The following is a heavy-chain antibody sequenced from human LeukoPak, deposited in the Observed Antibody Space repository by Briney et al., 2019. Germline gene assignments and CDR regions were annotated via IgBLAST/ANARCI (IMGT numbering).Heavy chain of an antibody. CDR2: ISSISSII. J-gene: IGHJ4*02. D-gene: IGHD6-13*01. CDR3: TRSRPGTEAGQPNFDY. Sequence: GGSLRLSCAVSGLIFSNYWMHWVRQAPGKGLEWVSYISSISSIIYYADSVKGRFTISRDNARNSLYLQMNSLRAEDTAVYYCTRSRPGTEAGQPNFDYWGQGTLVTVSS. V-gene: IGHV3-48*01. CDR1: GLIFSNYW.